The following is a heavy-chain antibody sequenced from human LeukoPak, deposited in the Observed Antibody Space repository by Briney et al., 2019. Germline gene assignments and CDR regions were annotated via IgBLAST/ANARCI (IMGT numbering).Heavy chain of an antibody. J-gene: IGHJ5*02. CDR2: IGGSGVNT. CDR3: AKGTSGSNPYNWFDP. Sequence: GGSLRLSCAASGFTFSSYSMNWVRQAPGKGLEWVSLIGGSGVNTFYADSVKGRFTISRDNSKNTLYLQMNSLRAEDTAVYYCAKGTSGSNPYNWFDPWGQGTLVTVSS. V-gene: IGHV3-23*01. CDR1: GFTFSSYS. D-gene: IGHD1-26*01.